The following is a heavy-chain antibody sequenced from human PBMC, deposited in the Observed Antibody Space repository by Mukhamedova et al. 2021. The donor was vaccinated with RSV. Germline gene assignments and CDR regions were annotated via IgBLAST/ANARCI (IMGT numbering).Heavy chain of an antibody. CDR3: ARGWSPGSLINNWFDP. J-gene: IGHJ5*02. CDR2: IYYSGST. Sequence: GLEWIGSIYYSGSTYYNPSLKSRVTISVDTSKNQFSLKLSSVTAADTAVYYCARGWSPGSLINNWFDPWGQGTLVTVSS. D-gene: IGHD3-10*01. V-gene: IGHV4-39*01.